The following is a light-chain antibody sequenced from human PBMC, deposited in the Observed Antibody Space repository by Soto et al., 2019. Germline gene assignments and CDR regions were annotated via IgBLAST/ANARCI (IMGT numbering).Light chain of an antibody. CDR3: CSYVGATTYV. CDR2: DGI. J-gene: IGLJ1*01. V-gene: IGLV2-23*01. CDR1: SSNIGGYNV. Sequence: QSALTQPASVSGSPGQSITISCSGTSSNIGGYNVVSWYQQHPGQAPKVIVYDGIKRPSGVSDRFSGSTSGSTAPLTISGLQAEDEAEYYCCSYVGATTYVFGSGTKLTVL.